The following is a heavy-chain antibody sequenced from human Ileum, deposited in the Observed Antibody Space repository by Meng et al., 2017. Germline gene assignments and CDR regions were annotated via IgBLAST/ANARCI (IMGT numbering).Heavy chain of an antibody. CDR3: ARRIRGGSYLG. D-gene: IGHD1-26*01. CDR1: GDSFTDNY. J-gene: IGHJ4*02. V-gene: IGHV4-34*01. Sequence: QLQLMQWGAGMLKPSETLSLTCNVYGDSFTDNYWNWIRQPPGKGLEWIGEIHYSGSTNYNPSLESRVTISEDTSQKQFSLRLSSVTAADTAVYYCARRIRGGSYLGWGQGTLVTVSS. CDR2: IHYSGST.